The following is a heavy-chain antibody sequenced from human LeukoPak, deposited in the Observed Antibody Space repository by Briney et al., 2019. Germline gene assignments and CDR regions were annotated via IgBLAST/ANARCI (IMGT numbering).Heavy chain of an antibody. D-gene: IGHD1-7*01. CDR3: AKDFAGNFFRGDP. V-gene: IGHV3-30*02. CDR1: GFTFSSYG. J-gene: IGHJ5*02. Sequence: GGSLRLSCAASGFTFSSYGMHWVRQAPGKGLEWVAFIRYDGSNKYYADSVKGRFTISRDNSKNTLYLQMNSLRAEDTAVYYCAKDFAGNFFRGDPWGQGTLVTVSS. CDR2: IRYDGSNK.